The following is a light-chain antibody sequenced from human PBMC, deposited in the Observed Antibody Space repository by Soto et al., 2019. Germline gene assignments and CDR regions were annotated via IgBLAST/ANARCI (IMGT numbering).Light chain of an antibody. J-gene: IGKJ5*01. CDR1: QSDNSY. CDR3: HLRSNQPFTIT. Sequence: EIVLTQSPATLSLSPGERATLSCRASQSDNSYLAWYQQKPVQAHRLLIYDASNRATGIPARFIGSGSGTYFALSIRSLEPENFVIYYCHLRSNQPFTITFGEGTRLEIK. CDR2: DAS. V-gene: IGKV3-11*01.